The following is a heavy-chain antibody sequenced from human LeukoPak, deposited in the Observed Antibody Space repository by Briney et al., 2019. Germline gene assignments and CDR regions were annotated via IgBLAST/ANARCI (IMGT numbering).Heavy chain of an antibody. CDR3: ARVRGAAAGFQH. V-gene: IGHV4-34*01. Sequence: SETLSLTCAVYGGSFSGYYWSWIRQPPGKGLEWIGEINHSGSTNYNPSLKNRVTISVDTSKNQFSLKLSSVTAADTAVYYCARVRGAAAGFQHWGQGTLVTVSS. D-gene: IGHD6-13*01. J-gene: IGHJ1*01. CDR2: INHSGST. CDR1: GGSFSGYY.